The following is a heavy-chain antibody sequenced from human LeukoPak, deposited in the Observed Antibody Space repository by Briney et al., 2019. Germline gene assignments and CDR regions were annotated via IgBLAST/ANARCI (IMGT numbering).Heavy chain of an antibody. V-gene: IGHV4-59*01. Sequence: SETLSLTCTVSGGSISSYYWSWIRQPPGKGLEWIGYIYYSGSTNYNPSLKSRVTISVDTSKNQFSLKLSSVTAADTAVYYCARVVDFWSGFYYYYGMDVWGQGTTVTVS. D-gene: IGHD3-3*01. J-gene: IGHJ6*02. CDR2: IYYSGST. CDR1: GGSISSYY. CDR3: ARVVDFWSGFYYYYGMDV.